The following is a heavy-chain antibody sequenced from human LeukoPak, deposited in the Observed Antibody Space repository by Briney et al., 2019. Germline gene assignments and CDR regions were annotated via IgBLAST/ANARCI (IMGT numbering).Heavy chain of an antibody. CDR1: GFTVSSNY. CDR2: IFGGGGT. V-gene: IGHV3-53*01. J-gene: IGHJ4*02. D-gene: IGHD1-26*01. CDR3: AKDPRHSGSYYFDY. Sequence: GGSLRLSCAAFGFTVSSNYMSWVRQAPGKGLEWVSVIFGGGGTYYGDSVRGRFTISRDNSKNTLYLQMNSLRAEDTAVYYCAKDPRHSGSYYFDYWGQGTLVTVSS.